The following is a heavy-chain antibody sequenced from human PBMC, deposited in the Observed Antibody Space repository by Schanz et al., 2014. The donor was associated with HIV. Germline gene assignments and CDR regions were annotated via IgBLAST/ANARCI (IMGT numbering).Heavy chain of an antibody. CDR2: FNPNSGGR. CDR3: AREPSFSGLDV. J-gene: IGHJ6*02. D-gene: IGHD6-6*01. CDR1: GYTLNGYY. Sequence: QVQLVQSGAEVKKPGASVKVSCKASGYTLNGYYMHWVRHAPGQGLQWMGWFNPNSGGRIYPQKFEGRVTMTRDTTISPAYMELSSLRYDDTAVYYCAREPSFSGLDVWGQGTTVIVSS. V-gene: IGHV1-2*02.